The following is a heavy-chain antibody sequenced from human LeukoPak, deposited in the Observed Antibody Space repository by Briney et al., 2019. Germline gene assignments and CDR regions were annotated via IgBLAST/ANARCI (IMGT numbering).Heavy chain of an antibody. J-gene: IGHJ4*02. Sequence: SGGSLRLSCAASGFTFSSYAMHWVRQAPGKGLEWVAVISYDGSNKYYADSVKGRFTISRDNSKNTLYLQMNSLRAEDTAVYYCATVTPSDNWGQGTLVTVSS. CDR2: ISYDGSNK. D-gene: IGHD4-17*01. CDR1: GFTFSSYA. V-gene: IGHV3-30-3*01. CDR3: ATVTPSDN.